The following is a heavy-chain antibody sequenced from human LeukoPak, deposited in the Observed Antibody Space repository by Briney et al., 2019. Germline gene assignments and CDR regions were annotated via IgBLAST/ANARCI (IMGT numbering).Heavy chain of an antibody. CDR2: ISYDGSNK. D-gene: IGHD1-20*01. CDR3: ARSGNWNGFDY. V-gene: IGHV3-30-3*01. Sequence: GGSLRLSCAASGFTFSSYAMHWVRQAPGKGLEWVADISYDGSNKYYADSVKGRLTISRDNSKSTLYLQMNSLRAEDTATYYCARSGNWNGFDYWGQGTLVTVSS. CDR1: GFTFSSYA. J-gene: IGHJ4*02.